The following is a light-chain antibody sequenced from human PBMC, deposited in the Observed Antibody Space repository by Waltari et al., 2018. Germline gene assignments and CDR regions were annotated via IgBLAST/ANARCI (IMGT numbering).Light chain of an antibody. CDR2: DVS. V-gene: IGLV2-14*01. Sequence: SALTQPASVSGSPGQSITISCTGTSSYVGFSHYISWYQQHPGKAPQLMIYDVSERPSGVSNRFSGSKSGNTASLTISGLQAEDEADYYCNSYAGSSSWVFGGGTKLTVL. CDR1: SSYVGFSHY. J-gene: IGLJ3*02. CDR3: NSYAGSSSWV.